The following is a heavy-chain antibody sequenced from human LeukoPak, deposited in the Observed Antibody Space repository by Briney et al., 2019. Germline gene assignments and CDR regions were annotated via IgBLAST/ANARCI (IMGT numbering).Heavy chain of an antibody. CDR1: GGSISSSSYY. Sequence: SETLSLTCTVSGGSISSSSYYWGWIRQPPGKGLEWIGSIYYNGSTYYNPSLKSRVTISVDTSKNQFSLKLSSVTAADTAVYYCARHAGLAGSLNWGQGTMVTVSS. CDR3: ARHAGLAGSLN. J-gene: IGHJ3*01. V-gene: IGHV4-39*01. D-gene: IGHD3-10*01. CDR2: IYYNGST.